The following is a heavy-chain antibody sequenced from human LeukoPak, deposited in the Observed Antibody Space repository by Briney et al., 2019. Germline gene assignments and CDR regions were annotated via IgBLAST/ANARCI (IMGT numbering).Heavy chain of an antibody. D-gene: IGHD3-3*01. Sequence: GGSLRLSCAASGFTFSSYSMNWVRQAPGKGLEWVSSISSSSSYIYYADSVKGRFTISRDNAENSLYLQMNSLRAEDTAVYYCARVTIFGVATSYGMDVWGQGTTVTVSS. CDR3: ARVTIFGVATSYGMDV. CDR2: ISSSSSYI. V-gene: IGHV3-21*01. CDR1: GFTFSSYS. J-gene: IGHJ6*02.